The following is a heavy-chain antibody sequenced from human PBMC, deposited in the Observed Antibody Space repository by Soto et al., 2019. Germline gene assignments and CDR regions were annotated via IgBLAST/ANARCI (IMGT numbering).Heavy chain of an antibody. J-gene: IGHJ4*02. CDR3: ARASSGATYAHFDY. CDR1: GYTFTSYY. CDR2: INPGGGST. D-gene: IGHD6-19*01. Sequence: ASVKVSCKASGYTFTSYYMHWVRQAPGQGLEWMGIINPGGGSTSYAQKFQGRVTMTRDTSTRKAYMELSSLRSEDTAVYYCARASSGATYAHFDYWGQGTLVTVSS. V-gene: IGHV1-46*01.